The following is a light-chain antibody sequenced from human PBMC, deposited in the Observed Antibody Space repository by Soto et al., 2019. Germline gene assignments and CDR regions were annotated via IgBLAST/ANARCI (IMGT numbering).Light chain of an antibody. Sequence: EIVLTQSPGTLSLSPGERATLSRGASQSVTSNYLAWYQQKPGQAPRLLIFGASIRVTGIPDRFIGSGSGTDFTLTASSLQPEDFAVYYCQQYGSSPKITFGQGTRLEIK. CDR3: QQYGSSPKIT. CDR2: GAS. J-gene: IGKJ5*01. V-gene: IGKV3-20*01. CDR1: QSVTSNY.